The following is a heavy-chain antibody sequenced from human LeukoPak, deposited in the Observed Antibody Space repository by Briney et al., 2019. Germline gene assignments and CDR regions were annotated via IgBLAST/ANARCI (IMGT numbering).Heavy chain of an antibody. Sequence: GGSLRLSCAASGFTFSSYAMSWVRQAPGKGLEWVSYISSSGSTIYYADSVKGRFTISRDNAKNSLYLQMNSLRAEDTAVYYCARERVAAAAGTKHKNDAFDIWGQGTMVTVSS. CDR3: ARERVAAAAGTKHKNDAFDI. D-gene: IGHD6-13*01. CDR2: ISSSGSTI. J-gene: IGHJ3*02. CDR1: GFTFSSYA. V-gene: IGHV3-48*04.